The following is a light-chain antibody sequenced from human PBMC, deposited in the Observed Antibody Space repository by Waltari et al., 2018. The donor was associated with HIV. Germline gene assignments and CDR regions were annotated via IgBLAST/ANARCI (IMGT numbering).Light chain of an antibody. Sequence: QSVLTQPPSVSGAPGQRVIISCTGSSSTTGAGYHVPWYQQLPGAAPKLLIYGNTVRPSGVPDRFSGSKSGSSASLAITGLQAEDEASYYCQSYDRSLSAWVFGGGTKLTVL. CDR1: SSTTGAGYH. CDR2: GNT. V-gene: IGLV1-40*01. CDR3: QSYDRSLSAWV. J-gene: IGLJ3*02.